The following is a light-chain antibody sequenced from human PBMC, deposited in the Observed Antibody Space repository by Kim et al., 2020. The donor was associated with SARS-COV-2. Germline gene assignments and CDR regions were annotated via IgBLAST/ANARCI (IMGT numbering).Light chain of an antibody. CDR1: QSLSSY. Sequence: ASVGDRVTITCRASQSLSSYLNWYQQKPGKAPKLLIYAASSLQSGVPSRFSGSGSGTDFTLTISSLQPEDFATYYCQQSYSTPPDTFGQGTKLEI. CDR2: AAS. J-gene: IGKJ2*01. CDR3: QQSYSTPPDT. V-gene: IGKV1-39*01.